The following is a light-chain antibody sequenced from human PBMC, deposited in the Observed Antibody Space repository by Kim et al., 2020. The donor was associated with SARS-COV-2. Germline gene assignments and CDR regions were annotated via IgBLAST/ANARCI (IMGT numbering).Light chain of an antibody. V-gene: IGLV1-44*01. Sequence: QSVMTQSPSASGAPGQRVTISCSGSSSNIGINSVNWYQQVPGMAPKLLIYSNNQRPSGVPDRFSGSKSGTSAFLAISGLQSEDEADYYCAAWDDSLNGYAFATGTKVTVL. CDR3: AAWDDSLNGYA. CDR2: SNN. CDR1: SSNIGINS. J-gene: IGLJ1*01.